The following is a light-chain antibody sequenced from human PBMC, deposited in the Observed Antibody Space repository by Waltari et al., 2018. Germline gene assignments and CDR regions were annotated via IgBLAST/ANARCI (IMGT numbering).Light chain of an antibody. Sequence: DIQMTQSPSSLSASVGDRVTITCQASQDISNYLDWYQQKPGQAPKLLIYDATILEAGVPARFSGSRSGTDFTFTISSLQPEDIATYYCQQYDNLPWTFGQGTKVEIK. CDR3: QQYDNLPWT. CDR1: QDISNY. J-gene: IGKJ1*01. CDR2: DAT. V-gene: IGKV1-33*01.